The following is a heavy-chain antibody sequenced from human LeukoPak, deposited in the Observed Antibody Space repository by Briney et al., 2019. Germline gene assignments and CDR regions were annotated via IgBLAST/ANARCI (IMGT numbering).Heavy chain of an antibody. CDR2: ISAYNGNT. J-gene: IGHJ2*01. V-gene: IGHV1-18*01. CDR3: ARGRTYYDILTGYNFWYFDL. CDR1: GYTFTSYG. D-gene: IGHD3-9*01. Sequence: ASVKVSCKASGYTFTSYGISWVRQAPGQGLEWMGWISAYNGNTNYAQKPQGRVTMTTDTSTSTAYMELRSLRSDDTAVYYCARGRTYYDILTGYNFWYFDLWGRGTLVTVSS.